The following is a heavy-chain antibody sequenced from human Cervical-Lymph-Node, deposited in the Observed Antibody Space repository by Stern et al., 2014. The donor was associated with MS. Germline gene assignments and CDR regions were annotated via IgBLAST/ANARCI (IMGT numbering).Heavy chain of an antibody. V-gene: IGHV3-9*01. Sequence: VQLVQSGGGLVQPGRSLRLSCAASGFTFDDYVMNWVRQAPGKGLAWVSGISWNRGTIGYADSVKGRFTISRDNAKNSLYLQMNSLRAEDTALYYCAKDKGDFDAFDIWGQGTMVTVSS. CDR3: AKDKGDFDAFDI. J-gene: IGHJ3*02. D-gene: IGHD2-21*02. CDR1: GFTFDDYV. CDR2: ISWNRGTI.